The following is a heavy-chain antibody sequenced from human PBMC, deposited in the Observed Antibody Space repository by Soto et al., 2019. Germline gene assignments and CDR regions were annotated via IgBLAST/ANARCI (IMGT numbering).Heavy chain of an antibody. Sequence: PSETLSLTCTVSGGSISSSSYYWGWIRQPPGKGLEWIGSIYYSGSTYYNPYLKSRVTISVDTSKNQYYLKLSSVTAADTAVYYCARSTVGATGIFDYWCQGTLVTVSS. D-gene: IGHD1-26*01. V-gene: IGHV4-39*01. CDR2: IYYSGST. J-gene: IGHJ4*02. CDR3: ARSTVGATGIFDY. CDR1: GGSISSSSYY.